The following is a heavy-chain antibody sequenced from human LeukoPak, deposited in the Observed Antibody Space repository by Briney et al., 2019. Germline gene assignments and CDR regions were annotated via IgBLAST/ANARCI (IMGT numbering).Heavy chain of an antibody. Sequence: PGGSLRLSCAASGFTFSDYQMSWIRQAPGKGLEWVSAISGSGSSTYYADSVKGRFTISRDNSKNTLYLQMKSLRAEDTAIYYCAKTSARGYQIDYWGQGTLVTVSS. V-gene: IGHV3-23*01. CDR1: GFTFSDYQ. CDR3: AKTSARGYQIDY. J-gene: IGHJ4*02. D-gene: IGHD2-2*01. CDR2: ISGSGSST.